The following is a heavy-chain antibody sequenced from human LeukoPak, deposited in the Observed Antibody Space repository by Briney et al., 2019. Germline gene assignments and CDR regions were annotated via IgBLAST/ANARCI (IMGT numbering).Heavy chain of an antibody. J-gene: IGHJ4*02. D-gene: IGHD6-13*01. Sequence: GGSLRLSCAASGFTFSSYAMSWVRQAPGKGLEWVSAISGSGGSTYYADSVKGRFTISRDNSKNTLYLQMNSLRAEDTAVYYCAKFRGRIAAAGTPDDYWGQGTLVTVSS. CDR3: AKFRGRIAAAGTPDDY. V-gene: IGHV3-23*01. CDR1: GFTFSSYA. CDR2: ISGSGGST.